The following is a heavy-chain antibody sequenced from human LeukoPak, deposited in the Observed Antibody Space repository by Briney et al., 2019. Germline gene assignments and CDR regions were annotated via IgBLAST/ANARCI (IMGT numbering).Heavy chain of an antibody. CDR2: ISDSGGNT. D-gene: IGHD2-2*01. CDR3: AKDPRRYCSSTSCYPHTFQH. CDR1: GFTFNTYA. V-gene: IGHV3-23*01. J-gene: IGHJ1*01. Sequence: GGSLRLSCAASGFTFNTYAMSWVRQAPWERLQWVSGISDSGGNTYYADSVRGRFTISRDNSKNTLYLQMNSLRAEDTAVYYCAKDPRRYCSSTSCYPHTFQHWGQGTLVTVSS.